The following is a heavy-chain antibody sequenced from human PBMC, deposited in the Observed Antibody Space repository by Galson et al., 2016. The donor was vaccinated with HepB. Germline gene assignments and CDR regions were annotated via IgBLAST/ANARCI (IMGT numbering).Heavy chain of an antibody. D-gene: IGHD4-17*01. CDR1: GFTFTTYA. J-gene: IGHJ4*02. Sequence: GSLRLSCAASGFTFTTYAMSWVRQAPGKGLEWVSSVSASGGTTYYRDSVKGRFSISRDSRRNTLYLQMNNLRAEDTAVYYCVKDSPSAYGDHQSGFDHWGRGTLVTVST. CDR3: VKDSPSAYGDHQSGFDH. V-gene: IGHV3-23*01. CDR2: VSASGGTT.